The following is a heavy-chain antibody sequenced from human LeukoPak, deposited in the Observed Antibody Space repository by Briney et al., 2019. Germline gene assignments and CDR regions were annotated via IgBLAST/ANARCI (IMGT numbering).Heavy chain of an antibody. J-gene: IGHJ3*02. V-gene: IGHV4-59*01. CDR1: GGSISSYY. CDR2: IYYSGST. Sequence: SETLSLTCTVSGGSISSYYWSWIRQPPGKGLEWIGYIYYSGSTNYNPSLKSRVTISVDTSKNQFSLKLSSVTAADTAVYYCARDLGYDWLNHAFDIWGQGTMVTVSS. D-gene: IGHD3-3*01. CDR3: ARDLGYDWLNHAFDI.